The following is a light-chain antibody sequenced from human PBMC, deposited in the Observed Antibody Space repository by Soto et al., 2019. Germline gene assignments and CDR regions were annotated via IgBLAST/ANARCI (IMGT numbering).Light chain of an antibody. V-gene: IGKV1-9*01. CDR2: AAS. CDR3: QQLHGYPIT. J-gene: IGKJ5*01. Sequence: ILLTQSPSSLSASVGDRVTSTCRASQGIDTSLAWYQQKPGKATKLLIYAASNFQSGVPSRFSGSGSGTHFTLTISSLQPEDFATYYCQQLHGYPITFGQGTRLEIK. CDR1: QGIDTS.